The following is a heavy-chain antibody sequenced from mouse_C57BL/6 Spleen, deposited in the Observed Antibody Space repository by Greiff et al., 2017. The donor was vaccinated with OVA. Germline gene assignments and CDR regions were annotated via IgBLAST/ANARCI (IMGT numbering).Heavy chain of an antibody. Sequence: EVKLQESGPGLVKPSQSLSLTCSVTGYSITSGYYWNWIRQFPGNKLEWMGYISYDGSNNYNPYLKNRIPITRDTSKNQFFLKLNSVTTEDTATYYCARGGSYYDYVLLDYWGQGTTLTVSS. CDR3: ARGGSYYDYVLLDY. D-gene: IGHD2-4*01. J-gene: IGHJ2*01. V-gene: IGHV3-6*01. CDR1: GYSITSGYY. CDR2: ISYDGSN.